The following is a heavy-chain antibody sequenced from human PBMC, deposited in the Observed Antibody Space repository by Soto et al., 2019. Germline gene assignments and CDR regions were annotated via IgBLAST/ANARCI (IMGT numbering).Heavy chain of an antibody. V-gene: IGHV1-46*01. CDR1: GYIFSSHC. CDR2: INPGVGRT. J-gene: IGHJ6*02. Sequence: QGQLVQSRADVKKPGASVKVSCKASGYIFSSHCIYWVRQAPGQGLQWMGIINPGVGRTAYAQKFQGRVTLTRDMSTSTVYMELTSLTSDDTAVYYCARDVSGPGATYVMDVWGQGTTVTVSS. D-gene: IGHD2-2*01. CDR3: ARDVSGPGATYVMDV.